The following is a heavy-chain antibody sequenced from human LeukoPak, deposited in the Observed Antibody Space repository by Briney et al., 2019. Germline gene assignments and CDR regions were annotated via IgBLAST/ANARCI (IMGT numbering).Heavy chain of an antibody. J-gene: IGHJ5*02. D-gene: IGHD3-9*01. V-gene: IGHV3-30*03. CDR1: GFTFSSYG. CDR3: ARDVYDILTGYFLFDP. CDR2: ISYDGSNK. Sequence: GGSLRLSCAASGFTFSSYGMHWVRQAPGKGLEWVAVISYDGSNKYYADSVKGRFTISRDNSKNTLYLQMNSLRAEDTAVYYCARDVYDILTGYFLFDPWGQGTLVTVSS.